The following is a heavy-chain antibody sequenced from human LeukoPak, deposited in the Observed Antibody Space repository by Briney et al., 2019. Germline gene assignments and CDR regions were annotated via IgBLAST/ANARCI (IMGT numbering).Heavy chain of an antibody. CDR1: GGSISSGGYY. D-gene: IGHD2-2*01. CDR3: ARYQKGYCYYYMDV. J-gene: IGHJ6*03. Sequence: SETLSLTCTVSGGSISSGGYYWSWIRQPPGKGLEWIGYIYHSGSAYYNPSLKSRVTISVDRSKNQFSLKLSSVTAADTAVYYCARYQKGYCYYYMDVWGKGTTVTVSS. CDR2: IYHSGSA. V-gene: IGHV4-30-2*02.